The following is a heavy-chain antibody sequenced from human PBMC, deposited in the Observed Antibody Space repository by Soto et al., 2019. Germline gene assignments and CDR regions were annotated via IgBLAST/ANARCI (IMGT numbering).Heavy chain of an antibody. J-gene: IGHJ5*02. CDR1: GVTFSSDA. D-gene: IGHD3-3*01. CDR2: IVPIFGTA. V-gene: IGHV1-69*01. CDR3: ARGRHNYDFWSGYYTYNWFDP. Sequence: QVQLVQSGAEVKKPGSSVKVSCKASGVTFSSDAISWVRQAPGQGLEWMGGIVPIFGTANYERKFQGKGTFTADESTINAYRELSSVISDDTAVYYCARGRHNYDFWSGYYTYNWFDPWGQGTLVTVSS.